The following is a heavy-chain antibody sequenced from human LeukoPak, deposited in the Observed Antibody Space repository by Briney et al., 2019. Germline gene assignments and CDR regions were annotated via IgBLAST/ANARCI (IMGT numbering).Heavy chain of an antibody. D-gene: IGHD2-15*01. V-gene: IGHV1-2*02. J-gene: IGHJ4*02. CDR3: ARVSVDCSGGSCYPYFDF. CDR1: GGTFSSYA. Sequence: ASVKVSCKASGGTFSSYAISWVRQAPGQGLEWMGRINPNSGGTNYAQKFQGRVTVTRDTSISTAYMELSRLRSDDTAVYYCARVSVDCSGGSCYPYFDFWGQGTLVTVSS. CDR2: INPNSGGT.